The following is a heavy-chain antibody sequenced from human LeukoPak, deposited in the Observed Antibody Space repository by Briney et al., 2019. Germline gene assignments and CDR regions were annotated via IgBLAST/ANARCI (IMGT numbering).Heavy chain of an antibody. J-gene: IGHJ5*02. CDR3: ARDGYCSSTSCGNWFDP. V-gene: IGHV3-21*01. CDR2: ISSSSSYI. Sequence: GGSLRLSCAASGFNFDDYGMNWVRQAPGKGLEWVSSISSSSSYIYYADSVKGRFTISRNNAKNSLYLQMNSLRAEDTAVYYCARDGYCSSTSCGNWFDPWGQGTLVTVSS. CDR1: GFNFDDYG. D-gene: IGHD2-2*03.